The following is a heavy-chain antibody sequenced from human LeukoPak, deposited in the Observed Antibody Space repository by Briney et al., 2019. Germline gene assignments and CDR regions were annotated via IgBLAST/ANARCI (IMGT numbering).Heavy chain of an antibody. D-gene: IGHD2-2*01. CDR2: IYYSGST. CDR1: GGSISSGDYY. CDR3: ARAVGVPAAFDY. J-gene: IGHJ4*02. Sequence: SETLSLTCTVSGGSISSGDYYWSWIRQPPGKGPEWIGYIYYSGSTYYNPSLKSRVTISVDTSKNQFSLKLSSVTAADTAVYYCARAVGVPAAFDYWGQGTLVTVSS. V-gene: IGHV4-30-4*01.